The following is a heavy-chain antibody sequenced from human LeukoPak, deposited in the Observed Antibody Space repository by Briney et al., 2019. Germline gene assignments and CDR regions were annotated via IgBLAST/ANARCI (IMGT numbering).Heavy chain of an antibody. D-gene: IGHD5-12*01. CDR3: ARDRGYSGYDLLH. CDR2: ISRSSSTI. CDR1: GFTFSSYS. Sequence: GGSLRLSCAASGFTFSSYSLNWVRQAPGKGLEWVSYISRSSSTIYYSDPVKGRFTISRDDGKDSVYLQMNSLRVDDTAVYYCARDRGYSGYDLLHWGQGTLVTVSS. V-gene: IGHV3-48*01. J-gene: IGHJ4*02.